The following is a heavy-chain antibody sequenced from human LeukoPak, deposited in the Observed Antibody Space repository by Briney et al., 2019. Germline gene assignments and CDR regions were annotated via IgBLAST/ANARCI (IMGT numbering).Heavy chain of an antibody. Sequence: SVKVSCKASGGTFSSYTISWVRQAPGQGLEWMGRIIPILGIANYAQKFQGRVTITADKSTSTAYMELSSLRSEDTAVYYCARDLRYSSNWFDPWGQGTLVTVSP. J-gene: IGHJ5*02. CDR1: GGTFSSYT. V-gene: IGHV1-69*04. D-gene: IGHD6-13*01. CDR2: IIPILGIA. CDR3: ARDLRYSSNWFDP.